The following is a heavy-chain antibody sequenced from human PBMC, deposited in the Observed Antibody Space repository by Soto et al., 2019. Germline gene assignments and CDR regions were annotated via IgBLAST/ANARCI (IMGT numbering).Heavy chain of an antibody. CDR3: AKSHDSWSLRSDY. CDR1: GFTFSSCA. Sequence: EVQLLESGGGLVQPGGSLRLSCAASGFTFSSCAMNWVRQAPGKGLEWVSGISGSGGSTYYSDSVKGRFTISRDNSKNTLYLQMNRLRAEDTAVYYCAKSHDSWSLRSDYWGQGPLVTVSS. V-gene: IGHV3-23*01. D-gene: IGHD3-10*01. CDR2: ISGSGGST. J-gene: IGHJ4*02.